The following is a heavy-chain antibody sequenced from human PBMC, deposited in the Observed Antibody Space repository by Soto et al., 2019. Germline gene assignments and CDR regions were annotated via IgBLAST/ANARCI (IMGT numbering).Heavy chain of an antibody. J-gene: IGHJ6*03. CDR2: INPSGGST. CDR3: ARDLAMGPAGSYYYYYYYMDV. D-gene: IGHD3-16*01. V-gene: IGHV1-46*03. CDR1: GYTFTSYY. Sequence: GASVKVSCKASGYTFTSYYMHWVRQAPGQGLEWMGIINPSGGSTSYAQKFQGRVTMTRDTSTSTVYMELSSLRSEDTAVYYCARDLAMGPAGSYYYYYYYMDVWGKGTTVTVSS.